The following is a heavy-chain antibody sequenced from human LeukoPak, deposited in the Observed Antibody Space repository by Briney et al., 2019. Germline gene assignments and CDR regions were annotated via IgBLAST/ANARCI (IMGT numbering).Heavy chain of an antibody. CDR1: GFTFSSYN. J-gene: IGHJ4*02. D-gene: IGHD2-2*01. CDR3: ARVGGHCTSTSCPPPDY. Sequence: GGSRRLSCAASGFTFSSYNMDWVRQAPGKGLEWVSFIDSSSRYIYQADSVKGRFTISRDNAKSSVFLQMNSLRAEDTAVYYCARVGGHCTSTSCPPPDYWGQGTLVTVSS. V-gene: IGHV3-21*01. CDR2: IDSSSRYI.